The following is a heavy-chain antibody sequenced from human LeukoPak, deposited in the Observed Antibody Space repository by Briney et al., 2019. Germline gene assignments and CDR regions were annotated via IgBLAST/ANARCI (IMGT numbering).Heavy chain of an antibody. CDR3: AKEGLRYFDWLQGLDY. CDR2: IWYDGSNK. D-gene: IGHD3-9*01. CDR1: GFTFSSYG. J-gene: IGHJ4*02. V-gene: IGHV3-33*06. Sequence: PGGSLRLSCAASGFTFSSYGMHWVRQAPGKGLEWVAVIWYDGSNKYYADSVKGRFTISRDNSKNTLYLQMNSLRAEDTAVYYCAKEGLRYFDWLQGLDYWGQGTLVTVSS.